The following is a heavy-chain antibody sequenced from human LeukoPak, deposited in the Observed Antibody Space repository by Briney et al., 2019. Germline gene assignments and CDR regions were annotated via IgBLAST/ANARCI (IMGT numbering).Heavy chain of an antibody. J-gene: IGHJ4*02. Sequence: GGSLRLSCATSGFPFSDFSMTWVRQAPGKGLEWISTTNSGGSSTDYAESVKGRFAISRDNSKNTLYLQMSSLRVEDTAMYYCAKQSYARSLGEGGPGTLVTVSS. CDR3: AKQSYARSLGE. V-gene: IGHV3-23*01. CDR2: TNSGGSST. D-gene: IGHD2-8*01. CDR1: GFPFSDFS.